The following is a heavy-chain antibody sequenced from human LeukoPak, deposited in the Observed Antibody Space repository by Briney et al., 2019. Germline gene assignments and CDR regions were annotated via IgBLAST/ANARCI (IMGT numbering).Heavy chain of an antibody. J-gene: IGHJ6*03. D-gene: IGHD1-1*01. Sequence: PGGSLRLSCAASGFTFSSYSMNWVRQAPGKGLEWVSSISSSRSYIYYADSVKGRFTISRDNAKNSLYLQMNSLRAEDTAVYYCARGPGNYHYYYYMDVWGKGTTVTVSS. CDR1: GFTFSSYS. V-gene: IGHV3-21*01. CDR2: ISSSRSYI. CDR3: ARGPGNYHYYYYMDV.